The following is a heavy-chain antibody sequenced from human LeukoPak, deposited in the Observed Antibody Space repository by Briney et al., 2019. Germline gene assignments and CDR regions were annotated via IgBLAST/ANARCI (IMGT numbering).Heavy chain of an antibody. CDR2: INHSGST. Sequence: PSETLSLTCAVYGGSFSGYYWSWIRQPPGKGLEWIGEINHSGSTNYNPSLKRRVTISVDTSKNQFSLKLNSVTAADTAVFYCARGGYDYIWESYRYNWFDPWGQGTLVTVSS. J-gene: IGHJ5*02. CDR3: ARGGYDYIWESYRYNWFDP. CDR1: GGSFSGYY. V-gene: IGHV4-34*01. D-gene: IGHD3-16*02.